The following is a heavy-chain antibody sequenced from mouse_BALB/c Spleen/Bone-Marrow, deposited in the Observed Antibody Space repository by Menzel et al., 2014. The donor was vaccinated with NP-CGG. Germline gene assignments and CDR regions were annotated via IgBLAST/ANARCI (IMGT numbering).Heavy chain of an antibody. D-gene: IGHD4-1*01. CDR3: AREARTGAWFAY. V-gene: IGHV1-4*01. CDR2: IVPSGDYT. Sequence: QVQPQQPGAELARPGASVKMSCKASGYTFTSYTMQRIRQRPGQGPEWIGYIVPSGDYTNYNQKFKDKATLTADKSSNTAYMQLSSLTSEDFAVYYCAREARTGAWFAYWGQGTLVTVSA. CDR1: GYTFTSYT. J-gene: IGHJ3*01.